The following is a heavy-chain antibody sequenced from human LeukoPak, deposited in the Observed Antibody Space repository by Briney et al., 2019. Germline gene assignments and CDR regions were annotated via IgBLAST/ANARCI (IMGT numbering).Heavy chain of an antibody. D-gene: IGHD6-19*01. CDR2: ISGSGGST. Sequence: GGSLRLSCAASGFTFSSYAMSWGRQAPGKGLELVSAISGSGGSTYYADSVKGRFTISRDNSKNTLYLQMNSLRAEDTAVYYCAKAVSGWVTKVCFDYWGQGTLVTVSS. CDR3: AKAVSGWVTKVCFDY. J-gene: IGHJ4*02. V-gene: IGHV3-23*01. CDR1: GFTFSSYA.